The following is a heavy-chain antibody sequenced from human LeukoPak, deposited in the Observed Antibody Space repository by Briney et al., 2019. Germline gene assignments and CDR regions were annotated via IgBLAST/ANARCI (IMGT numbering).Heavy chain of an antibody. D-gene: IGHD2-21*02. Sequence: GGSLRLSCAASGFTFSDYYMSWIRQAPGKGLEWVSYISSSGSTIYYADSVKGRFTISRDNAKNLLYLQMNSLRAEDTAVYYCAREMTAIPSFDYWGQGTLVTVSS. CDR3: AREMTAIPSFDY. J-gene: IGHJ4*02. CDR2: ISSSGSTI. CDR1: GFTFSDYY. V-gene: IGHV3-11*01.